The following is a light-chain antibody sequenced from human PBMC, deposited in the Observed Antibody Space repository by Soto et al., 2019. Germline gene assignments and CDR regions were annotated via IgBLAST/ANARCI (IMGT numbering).Light chain of an antibody. CDR2: GAS. J-gene: IGKJ4*01. CDR3: HQYNNWPLT. Sequence: EIMMTQSPATLSVSPGERATLSCRASQSVTSNLAWYQQKPGQTPRLLIYGASSRATGIPDRFSGSGSGTEFTLTISSLQSEDFAVYYCHQYNNWPLTFGGGTKVEIK. CDR1: QSVTSN. V-gene: IGKV3D-15*01.